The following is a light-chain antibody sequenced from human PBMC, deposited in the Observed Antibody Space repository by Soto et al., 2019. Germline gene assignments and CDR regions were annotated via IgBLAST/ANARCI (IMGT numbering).Light chain of an antibody. V-gene: IGLV1-40*01. J-gene: IGLJ1*01. Sequence: QSALTQPPSVSGAPGQRVTISCTGSSSNIGAGYDVRWYQQLPGTAPKLLIYGNSNRPSGVPDRFSGSKSGTSASLAITGLQAEDEADYYCQSYDSSRYVFGTGTKVTVL. CDR2: GNS. CDR1: SSNIGAGYD. CDR3: QSYDSSRYV.